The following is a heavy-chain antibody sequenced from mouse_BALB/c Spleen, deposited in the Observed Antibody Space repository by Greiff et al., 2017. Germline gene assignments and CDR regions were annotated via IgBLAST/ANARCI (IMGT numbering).Heavy chain of an antibody. CDR1: GFSLTRYG. CDR2: IWAGGST. V-gene: IGHV2-9*02. J-gene: IGHJ2*01. D-gene: IGHD3-3*01. CDR3: ARGGGLYFDY. Sequence: VMLVESGPGLVAPSQSLSITCTVSGFSLTRYGVHWVRQPPGKGLEWLGVIWAGGSTNYNSALMSRLSISKDNSKSQVFLKMNSLQTDDTARYYCARGGGLYFDYWGQGTTLTVSA.